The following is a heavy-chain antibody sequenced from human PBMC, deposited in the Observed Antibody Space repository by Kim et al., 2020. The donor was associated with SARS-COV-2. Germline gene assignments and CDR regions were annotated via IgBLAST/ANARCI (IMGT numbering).Heavy chain of an antibody. CDR1: GASLSSHY. V-gene: IGHV4-59*08. D-gene: IGHD1-26*01. Sequence: SETLSLTCTVSGASLSSHYWSWIRQSPGKGLEWIGFIYRGTINYNPSLKSRVTMSEDTSKNQFSLKLTSVTAADTAVYYCARGGQWEPLDSWGQGTLVT. CDR3: ARGGQWEPLDS. CDR2: IYRGTI. J-gene: IGHJ4*02.